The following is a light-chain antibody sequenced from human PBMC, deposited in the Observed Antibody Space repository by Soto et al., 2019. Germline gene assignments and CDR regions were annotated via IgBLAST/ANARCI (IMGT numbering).Light chain of an antibody. V-gene: IGKV2D-30*01. CDR2: EVS. CDR1: QSLVYNDGNTY. J-gene: IGKJ1*01. Sequence: DDVMTQSPLSLPVTLGQPASISCRSSQSLVYNDGNTYLDWFQQRPGQSPRRLIYEVSNWDSGVPERFSGSGSGTNFTLKISRVEEEDVGVYYCMQVTHWLGTFGQGTKVAIK. CDR3: MQVTHWLGT.